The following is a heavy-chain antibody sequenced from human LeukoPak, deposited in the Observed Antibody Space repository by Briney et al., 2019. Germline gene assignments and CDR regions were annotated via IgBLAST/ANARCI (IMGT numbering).Heavy chain of an antibody. CDR2: MNPNSGNT. J-gene: IGHJ4*02. CDR1: GYTFTSYD. Sequence: ASVKVSCKASGYTFTSYDINGVRQATGQGLEWMGWMNPNSGNTGYAQKFQGRVTMTRNTSISTAYMELSSLRSEDTAVYYCARGRRFNSGSSNDYWGQGTLVTVSS. CDR3: ARGRRFNSGSSNDY. D-gene: IGHD1-26*01. V-gene: IGHV1-8*01.